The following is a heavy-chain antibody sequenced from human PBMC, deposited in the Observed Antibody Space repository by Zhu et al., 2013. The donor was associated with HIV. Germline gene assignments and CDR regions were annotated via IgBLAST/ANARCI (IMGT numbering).Heavy chain of an antibody. Sequence: QVQLVQSGAEVKKPGASVKVSCKASGYTFTSYGINWVRQATGQGLEWMGWMNPNSGNTGYAQKFQGRVTMTRNTSISTAYMELSSLRSEDTAVYYCARGQVATVTLNNWFDPWGRRNRRRPSPQ. CDR1: GYTFTSYG. D-gene: IGHD4-17*01. J-gene: IGHJ5*02. CDR3: ARGQVATVTLNNWFDP. CDR2: MNPNSGNT. V-gene: IGHV1-8*02.